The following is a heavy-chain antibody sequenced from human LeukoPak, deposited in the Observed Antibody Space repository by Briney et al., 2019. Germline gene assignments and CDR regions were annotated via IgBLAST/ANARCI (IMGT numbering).Heavy chain of an antibody. V-gene: IGHV1-69-2*01. Sequence: ASVKVSCKASGYTFTGHYMHWVRQAPGKGLEWMGLVDPEDGETIYAEKFQGRVTITADTSTDTAYMELSSLRSEDTAVYYCATRVVPAARGNWFDPWGQGTLVAVSS. CDR1: GYTFTGHY. J-gene: IGHJ5*02. CDR2: VDPEDGET. CDR3: ATRVVPAARGNWFDP. D-gene: IGHD2-2*01.